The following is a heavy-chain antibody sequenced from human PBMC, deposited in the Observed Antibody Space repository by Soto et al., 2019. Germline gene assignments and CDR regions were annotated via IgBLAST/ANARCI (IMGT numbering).Heavy chain of an antibody. CDR2: ISGSGASP. V-gene: IGHV3-23*01. CDR1: GFTFSTYT. CDR3: AKARCSTTTCYVHDY. Sequence: GGSLRLSCAASGFTFSTYTMSWVRRAPGKGLEWVSAISGSGASPSYADSVQGRFTISRDNPKRTLYLQMNNLRAEDTAVYYCAKARCSTTTCYVHDYWGQGTLVTVSS. J-gene: IGHJ4*02. D-gene: IGHD2-2*01.